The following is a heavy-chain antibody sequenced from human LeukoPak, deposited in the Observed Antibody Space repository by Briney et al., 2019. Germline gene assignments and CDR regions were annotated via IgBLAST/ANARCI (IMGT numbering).Heavy chain of an antibody. CDR3: AKVKGILLWFGELES. CDR1: GFTFSDYY. D-gene: IGHD3-10*01. Sequence: GGSLRLSCAASGFTFSDYYMSWIRQAPGKGLEWVSYISSSGSTIYYADSVKGRFTISRDNSKNTLYLQMNSLRAEDTAVYYCAKVKGILLWFGELESWGQGTLVTVSS. CDR2: ISSSGSTI. J-gene: IGHJ4*02. V-gene: IGHV3-11*04.